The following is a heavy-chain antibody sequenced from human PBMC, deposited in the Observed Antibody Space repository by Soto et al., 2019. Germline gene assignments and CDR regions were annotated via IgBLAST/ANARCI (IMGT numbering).Heavy chain of an antibody. Sequence: SETLSLTCTVSGGSISSDYWSWIRQPAGNGLEWIGRIYTSGSTNYNPSLKSRVTMSVDTSKNQFSLKLSSVTAADTAVYYCARERYQLLSSGSLDWFDPWGQGTLVTVSS. J-gene: IGHJ5*02. V-gene: IGHV4-4*07. CDR1: GGSISSDY. CDR3: ARERYQLLSSGSLDWFDP. CDR2: IYTSGST. D-gene: IGHD2-2*01.